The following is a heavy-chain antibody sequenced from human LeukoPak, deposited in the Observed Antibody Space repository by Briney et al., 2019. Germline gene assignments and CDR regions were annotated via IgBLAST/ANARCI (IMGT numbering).Heavy chain of an antibody. J-gene: IGHJ2*01. V-gene: IGHV3-7*01. Sequence: PGGSLRLSCAASGFTFTIYWMSWVRQIPGKGLEWLANIKQDGSEKYYVDSVKGRFTISRDNAKNSVYLQMNSLRVEDTAVYYCARDLLTMSEGYFDLWGRGTLVTVSS. CDR1: GFTFTIYW. CDR2: IKQDGSEK. CDR3: ARDLLTMSEGYFDL. D-gene: IGHD3-10*02.